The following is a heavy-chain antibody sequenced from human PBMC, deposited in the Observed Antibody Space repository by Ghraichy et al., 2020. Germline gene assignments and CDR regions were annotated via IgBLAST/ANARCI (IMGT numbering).Heavy chain of an antibody. CDR2: INHSGST. Sequence: SETLSLTCAVYGGSFSGYYWSWIRQPPGKGLEWIGEINHSGSTNYNPSLKSRVTISVDTSKNQFSLKLSSVTAADTAVYYCARGSPDYGDPPGFAYWGQGTLVTVSS. CDR1: GGSFSGYY. D-gene: IGHD4-17*01. J-gene: IGHJ4*02. CDR3: ARGSPDYGDPPGFAY. V-gene: IGHV4-34*01.